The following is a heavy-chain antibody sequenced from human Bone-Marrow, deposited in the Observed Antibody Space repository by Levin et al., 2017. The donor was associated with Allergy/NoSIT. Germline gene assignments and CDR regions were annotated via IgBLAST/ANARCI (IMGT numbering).Heavy chain of an antibody. Sequence: SETLSLTCTVSGGSISSGDYYWSWIRQPPGKGLEWIGYIYYSGSTYYNPSLKSRVTISVDTSKNQFSLKLSSVTAADTAVYYCARGPHIVVVVAANPGWFDPWGQGTLVTVSS. D-gene: IGHD2-15*01. J-gene: IGHJ5*02. CDR1: GGSISSGDYY. V-gene: IGHV4-30-4*01. CDR2: IYYSGST. CDR3: ARGPHIVVVVAANPGWFDP.